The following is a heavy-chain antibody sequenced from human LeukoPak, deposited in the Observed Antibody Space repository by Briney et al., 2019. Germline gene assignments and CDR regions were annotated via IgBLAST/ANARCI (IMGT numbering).Heavy chain of an antibody. CDR2: INHSGST. CDR3: ARGPRNGGFDY. J-gene: IGHJ4*02. V-gene: IGHV4-34*01. Sequence: SETLSLTCAVYGGSFSGYYWSWIRQPPGKGLEWIGEINHSGSTNYNPSLKSRVTISVDTSKNQFSLKLSSVTAADTAVYYCARGPRNGGFDYWGQGTLVTVSS. CDR1: GGSFSGYY.